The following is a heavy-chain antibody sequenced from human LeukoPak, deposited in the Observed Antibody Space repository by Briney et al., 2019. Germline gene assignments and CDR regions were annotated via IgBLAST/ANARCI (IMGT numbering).Heavy chain of an antibody. J-gene: IGHJ4*02. D-gene: IGHD3-3*01. CDR2: IYSGGST. V-gene: IGHV3-53*01. Sequence: GGSLRLSCAASGFTVSSNYMSWVRQAPGKGLEWVSVIYSGGSTYYADSVKGRFTISRDNSKNTLYLQMSSLRAEDTAVHYCARGTTYYDFWSGQTWGQGTLVTVSS. CDR1: GFTVSSNY. CDR3: ARGTTYYDFWSGQT.